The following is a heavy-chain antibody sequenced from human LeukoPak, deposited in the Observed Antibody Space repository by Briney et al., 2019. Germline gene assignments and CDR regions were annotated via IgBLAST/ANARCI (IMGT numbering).Heavy chain of an antibody. J-gene: IGHJ4*02. Sequence: GASVKVSCKASGGTFSSYAISWVRQAPGQGLEWMGGIIPIFGTANYAQKFQGKVTITTDESTSTAYMELSSLRSEDTAVYYCARADPVEGAMTPGGYWGQGTLVTVSS. CDR1: GGTFSSYA. CDR2: IIPIFGTA. V-gene: IGHV1-69*05. D-gene: IGHD1-26*01. CDR3: ARADPVEGAMTPGGY.